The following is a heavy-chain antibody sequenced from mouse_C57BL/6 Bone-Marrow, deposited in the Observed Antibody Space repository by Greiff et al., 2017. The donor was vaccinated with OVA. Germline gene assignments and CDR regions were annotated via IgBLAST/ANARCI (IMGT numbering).Heavy chain of an antibody. D-gene: IGHD1-1*01. CDR1: GFSLSTSGMG. CDR3: ALYYYDLLDY. J-gene: IGHJ2*01. Sequence: QVTLKVSGPGLLQSSQTLSLTCSFSGFSLSTSGMGVSWLRQPSGKGLEWLAHTYWDDDKCYNPSLKSPLIISKDTSRNQLFPTITSVDTADTATYYCALYYYDLLDYWGQGTTLTVSS. V-gene: IGHV8-12*01. CDR2: TYWDDDK.